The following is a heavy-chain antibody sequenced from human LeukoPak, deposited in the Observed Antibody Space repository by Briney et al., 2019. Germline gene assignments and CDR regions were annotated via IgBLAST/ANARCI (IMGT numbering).Heavy chain of an antibody. CDR1: GGSIGSSSYY. CDR3: ARGRRIAVAGRLFFDY. V-gene: IGHV4-39*01. D-gene: IGHD6-19*01. J-gene: IGHJ4*02. Sequence: SETLSHTCTVSGGSIGSSSYYWGWIRQPPGKGLEWIGSIYYSGSTYYNPSLKSRVTISVDTSKNQFSLKLSSVTAADTAVYYCARGRRIAVAGRLFFDYWGQGTLVTVSS. CDR2: IYYSGST.